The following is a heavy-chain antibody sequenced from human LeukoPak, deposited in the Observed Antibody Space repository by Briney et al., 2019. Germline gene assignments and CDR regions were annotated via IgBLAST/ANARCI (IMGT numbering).Heavy chain of an antibody. Sequence: PSGTLSLTCGVSGGSITNTNYWSWVRQPPGKGLEWIGEVNLQGSTNYNPSLKSRVTISVDTSKNQFSLRLSSVTAADTAFYYCARGSEIAAATTGFYFDYWGQGTLVTVSS. J-gene: IGHJ4*02. CDR3: ARGSEIAAATTGFYFDY. CDR1: GGSITNTNY. CDR2: VNLQGST. V-gene: IGHV4-4*02. D-gene: IGHD6-13*01.